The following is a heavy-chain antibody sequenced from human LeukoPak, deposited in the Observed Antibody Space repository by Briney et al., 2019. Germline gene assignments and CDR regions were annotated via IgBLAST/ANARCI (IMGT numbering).Heavy chain of an antibody. Sequence: GGSLRLSCAASGFTFSDYYMTWIRQAPGQGPEWISYISSSGGTIFYADSVKGRFTISRDNGKNSLYLQMNSLRAEDTAVYYCATGPSGYFFSYWGQGTLVTFSS. J-gene: IGHJ4*02. D-gene: IGHD2-8*02. CDR1: GFTFSDYY. V-gene: IGHV3-11*04. CDR3: ATGPSGYFFSY. CDR2: ISSSGGTI.